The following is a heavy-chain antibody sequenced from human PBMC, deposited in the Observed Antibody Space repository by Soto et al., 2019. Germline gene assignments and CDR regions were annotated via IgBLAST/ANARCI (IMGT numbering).Heavy chain of an antibody. V-gene: IGHV3-30*03. Sequence: GGSLTLSCAASGFTFSSYAMHWVRQAPGKGLEWVAGISYDGRNKFCSSSVNGLFSMSSDTSHDTLYLQMNILRPEATAVFYCARETSRFAVPPALDYWGQGTLVTVSS. CDR2: ISYDGRNK. CDR1: GFTFSSYA. J-gene: IGHJ4*02. D-gene: IGHD2-2*01. CDR3: ARETSRFAVPPALDY.